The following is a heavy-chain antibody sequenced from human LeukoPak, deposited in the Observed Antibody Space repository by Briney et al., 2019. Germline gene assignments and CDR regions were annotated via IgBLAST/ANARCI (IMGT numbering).Heavy chain of an antibody. Sequence: SGGSLRLYCAASRFTVTNAWMNWLRQAPGKGLEWVGRIKSKGDGETTDNAAPVKGRFTISRDDSNNMVYLQMNSLKIEDTAVYYCDIDEPNYAPYDFDYWGQGTLVTVSS. D-gene: IGHD4/OR15-4a*01. J-gene: IGHJ4*02. CDR1: RFTVTNAW. CDR2: IKSKGDGETT. CDR3: DIDEPNYAPYDFDY. V-gene: IGHV3-15*01.